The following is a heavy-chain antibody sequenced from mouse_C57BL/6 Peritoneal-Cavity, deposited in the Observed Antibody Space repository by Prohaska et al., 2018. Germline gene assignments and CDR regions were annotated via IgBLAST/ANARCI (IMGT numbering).Heavy chain of an antibody. Sequence: TISFTGYSITSGYYWNWIRQFPGNKLEWMGYISYDGSNNHNPSLKNRISITRDTSKNQFFLKLNSVTTEDTATYYCASSNYAWFAYWGQGTLVTVSA. V-gene: IGHV3-6*01. CDR2: ISYDGSN. J-gene: IGHJ3*01. CDR3: ASSNYAWFAY. CDR1: GYSITSGYY. D-gene: IGHD2-5*01.